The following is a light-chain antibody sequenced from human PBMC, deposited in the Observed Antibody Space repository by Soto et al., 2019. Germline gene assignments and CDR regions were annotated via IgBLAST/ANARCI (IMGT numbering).Light chain of an antibody. CDR3: QQYGSSPVT. CDR1: QSVSSNF. V-gene: IGKV3-20*01. Sequence: EIVLTQSPGTLSLSPGEGATLSCRASQSVSSNFLAWYQQKPGQAPRLLIYAASSRATGIPDRFSGSGSGTDFTLTINRLEPEDFAMYYCQQYGSSPVTFGGGTKVDIK. CDR2: AAS. J-gene: IGKJ4*01.